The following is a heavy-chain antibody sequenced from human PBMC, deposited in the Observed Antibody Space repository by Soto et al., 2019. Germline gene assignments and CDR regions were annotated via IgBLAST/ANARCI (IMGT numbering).Heavy chain of an antibody. D-gene: IGHD3-22*01. CDR1: GYTFTSYG. V-gene: IGHV1-18*04. CDR3: ARVTYYYDSSGYCDY. Sequence: ASVKVSCKASGYTFTSYGISWVRQAPGQGLEWMGWISAYNGNTNYAQKLQGRVTMTTDTSTSTAYMELRSLRSEDTAVYYCARVTYYYDSSGYCDYWGQGTLVTVSS. CDR2: ISAYNGNT. J-gene: IGHJ4*02.